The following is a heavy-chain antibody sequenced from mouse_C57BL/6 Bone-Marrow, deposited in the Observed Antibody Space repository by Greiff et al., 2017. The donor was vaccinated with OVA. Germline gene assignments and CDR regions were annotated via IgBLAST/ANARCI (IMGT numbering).Heavy chain of an antibody. CDR1: GYSITSGYY. V-gene: IGHV3-6*01. CDR2: ISYDGSN. J-gene: IGHJ3*01. D-gene: IGHD4-1*02. Sequence: ESGPGLVKPSQSLSLTCSVTGYSITSGYYWNWIRQFPGNKLEWMGYISYDGSNNYNPSLKNRISITRDTSKNQFFLKLNSVTTEDTATYYCARAQLGPRFAYWGQGTLVTVSA. CDR3: ARAQLGPRFAY.